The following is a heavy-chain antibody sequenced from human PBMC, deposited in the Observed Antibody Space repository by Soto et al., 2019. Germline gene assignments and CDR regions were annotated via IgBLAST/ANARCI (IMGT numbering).Heavy chain of an antibody. D-gene: IGHD3-22*01. CDR3: MLGSGWKDFDY. CDR1: GGSISSYY. V-gene: IGHV4-59*08. CDR2: VHHSWGS. J-gene: IGHJ4*02. Sequence: SETLSLTCTVSGGSISSYYWSWIRQPPGKGMEWIGYVHHSWGSTYNPSLQSRVAISLDTSKSQFSLKLTSVTAADTAVYYCMLGSGWKDFDYWGQGTLVTVSS.